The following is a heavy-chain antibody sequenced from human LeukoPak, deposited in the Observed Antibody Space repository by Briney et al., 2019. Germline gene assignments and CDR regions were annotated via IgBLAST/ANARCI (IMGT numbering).Heavy chain of an antibody. CDR2: IYYSGST. J-gene: IGHJ4*02. D-gene: IGHD2-15*01. V-gene: IGHV4-39*07. CDR3: ARVAAKTVDY. CDR1: GGSIGRSSYY. Sequence: PSETLSLTCTASGGSIGRSSYYWGWIRQPPGKGLEWIGNIYYSGSTNYNPSLKSRVTISVDTSKNQFSLRLSSVTAADTAVYYCARVAAKTVDYWGQGTLVTVSS.